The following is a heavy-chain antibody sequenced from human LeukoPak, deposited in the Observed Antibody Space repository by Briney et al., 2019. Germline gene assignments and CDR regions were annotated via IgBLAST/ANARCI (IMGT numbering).Heavy chain of an antibody. V-gene: IGHV3-43*01. CDR2: ISWEGHTT. Sequence: GGSLRLSCAASGFTFDDYAMHWVRQAPGKGLQWVSLISWEGHTTYYADSVRGRFTISRDNTKNSLFLEMKSLTTDDTAFYYCTRNTDFGSPTNYFDHWGQGTLVSVSS. J-gene: IGHJ4*02. CDR3: TRNTDFGSPTNYFDH. D-gene: IGHD3-10*01. CDR1: GFTFDDYA.